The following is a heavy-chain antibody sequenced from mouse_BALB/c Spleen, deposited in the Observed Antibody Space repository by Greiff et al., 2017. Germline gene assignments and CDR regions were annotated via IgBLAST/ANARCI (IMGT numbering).Heavy chain of an antibody. CDR3: ARINYGYAYYFDY. V-gene: IGHV5-9-3*01. CDR1: GFTFSSYA. D-gene: IGHD1-2*01. CDR2: ISSGGSYT. J-gene: IGHJ2*01. Sequence: EVQLMESGGGLVKPGGSLKLSCAASGFTFSSYAMSWVRQTPEKRLEWVATISSGGSYTYYPDSVKGRFTISRDNAKNTLYLQMSRLRSEDTAMYYCARINYGYAYYFDYWGQGTTLTVPS.